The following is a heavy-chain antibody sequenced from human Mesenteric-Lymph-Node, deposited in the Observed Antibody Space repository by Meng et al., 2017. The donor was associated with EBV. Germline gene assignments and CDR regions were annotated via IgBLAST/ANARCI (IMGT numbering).Heavy chain of an antibody. CDR3: ARVAYCSGGSCYLYYFDY. CDR2: IYHSGST. CDR1: GGSISSSNW. Sequence: QFLRQESGPGLVKPSGPLSLTCAVSGGSISSSNWWSWVRQPPGKGLEWIGEIYHSGSTNYNPSLKSRVTISVDKSKNQFSLKLSSVTAADTAVYYCARVAYCSGGSCYLYYFDYWGQGTLVTVSS. J-gene: IGHJ4*02. V-gene: IGHV4-4*02. D-gene: IGHD2-15*01.